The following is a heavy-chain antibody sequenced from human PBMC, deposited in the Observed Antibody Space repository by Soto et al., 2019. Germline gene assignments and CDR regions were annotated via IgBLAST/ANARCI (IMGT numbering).Heavy chain of an antibody. D-gene: IGHD3-22*01. CDR1: GGSISSGDYW. V-gene: IGHV4-31*03. J-gene: IGHJ3*02. Sequence: QVQLQESGPGLVKPSQTLSLTCTVSGGSISSGDYWWSWIRQHPGKGLEWIGYMYYSGSTYYNPSLKSRVTISVDTSKNQFSLKLTSVTAADTAVYYCARDSSGPRRNAFDIWGQGTMVTVSS. CDR3: ARDSSGPRRNAFDI. CDR2: MYYSGST.